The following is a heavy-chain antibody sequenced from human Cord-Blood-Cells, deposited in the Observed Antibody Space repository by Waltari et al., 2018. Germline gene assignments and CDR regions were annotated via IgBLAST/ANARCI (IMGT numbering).Heavy chain of an antibody. J-gene: IGHJ4*02. Sequence: QVQLVQSGAEVKRPRSSVKVSCTASGGTFSSYDISWMRQAPGQGLEWMGGIIPIFGTANYAKKCQGRGTFTGDASTSTAYLELSSLRFGDTSGYYFASSREGTTNVLRFLEWLTFDYWGQGTLVTVSS. CDR1: GGTFSSYD. CDR2: IIPIFGTA. V-gene: IGHV1-69*19. D-gene: IGHD3-3*01. CDR3: ASSREGTTNVLRFLEWLTFDY.